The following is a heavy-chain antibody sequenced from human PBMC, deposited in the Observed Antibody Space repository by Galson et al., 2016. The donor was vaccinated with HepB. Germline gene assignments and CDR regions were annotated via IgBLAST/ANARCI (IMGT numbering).Heavy chain of an antibody. CDR1: GGSISTYY. Sequence: SETLSLTCTVSGGSISTYYWNWIRQPPGKGLEWIGYIYYSGSTNYNPPLKSRVTLSVDTSKNQFSLKLTSVTAADTAVYYCARDSAGSFDPWGRGTLVTVSS. D-gene: IGHD3-10*01. CDR3: ARDSAGSFDP. J-gene: IGHJ2*01. CDR2: IYYSGST. V-gene: IGHV4-59*01.